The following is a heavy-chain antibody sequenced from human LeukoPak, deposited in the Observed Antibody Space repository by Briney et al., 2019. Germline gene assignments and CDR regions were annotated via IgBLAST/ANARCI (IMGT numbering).Heavy chain of an antibody. CDR1: GFTFSSYG. CDR3: AREDKNDYYGSGSPGY. V-gene: IGHV3-33*01. D-gene: IGHD3-10*01. CDR2: ILYDGSNK. J-gene: IGHJ4*02. Sequence: GSLKLSRAASGFTFSSYGMHWVRQAPGKGLEWVAVILYDGSNKYYADSVKGRFTISRDNSKNTLYLQMNSLRAEDTAVYYCAREDKNDYYGSGSPGYWGQGTLVTVSS.